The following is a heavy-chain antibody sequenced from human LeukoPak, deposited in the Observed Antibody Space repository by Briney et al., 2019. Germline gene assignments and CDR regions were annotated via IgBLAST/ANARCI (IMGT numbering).Heavy chain of an antibody. J-gene: IGHJ4*02. CDR1: GFTFSNAW. Sequence: KTGGSLRLSCAASGFTFSNAWMSWVRQAPGKGLEWVGRIRSQSNGGTTDYAAPVKGRFTISRDDSKNTLYPQMNSLKTEDTAVYYCTTWTGGVVVTNWGQGTLATVSS. D-gene: IGHD2-2*01. V-gene: IGHV3-15*01. CDR3: TTWTGGVVVTN. CDR2: IRSQSNGGTT.